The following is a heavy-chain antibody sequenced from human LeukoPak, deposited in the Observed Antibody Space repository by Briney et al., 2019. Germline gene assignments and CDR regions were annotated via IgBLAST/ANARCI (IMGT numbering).Heavy chain of an antibody. CDR1: VGSLCSSSYY. Sequence: SETLSLTCTVSVGSLCSSSYYWGWTRHPPGKGRGWIGSIYYSGSTYYNPSLKSRVTISVDTSKNQFSLKLSSVTAADTAVYYCARPYYYDSSGYSHQWGQGTLVTVSS. J-gene: IGHJ4*02. V-gene: IGHV4-39*07. CDR2: IYYSGST. D-gene: IGHD3-22*01. CDR3: ARPYYYDSSGYSHQ.